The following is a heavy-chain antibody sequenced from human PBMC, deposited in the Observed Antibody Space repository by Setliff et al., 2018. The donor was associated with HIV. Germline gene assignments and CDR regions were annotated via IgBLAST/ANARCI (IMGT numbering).Heavy chain of an antibody. V-gene: IGHV3-48*03. CDR2: ISSSGSTI. Sequence: GSLRLSCAASGFTFSSYEMNWVRQAPGKGLEWVSYISSSGSTIYYADSVKGRFTISRDNAKNSLYLQMNSLRAEDTAVYYCARIHSSTSCYDYWGQGTLVTVSS. CDR1: GFTFSSYE. D-gene: IGHD2-2*01. CDR3: ARIHSSTSCYDY. J-gene: IGHJ4*02.